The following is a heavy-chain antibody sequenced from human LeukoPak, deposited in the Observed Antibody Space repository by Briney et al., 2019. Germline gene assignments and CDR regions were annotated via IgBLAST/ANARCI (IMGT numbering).Heavy chain of an antibody. J-gene: IGHJ4*02. CDR2: IQYDGSNK. V-gene: IGHV3-30*02. Sequence: PGGSLRLSCAASGFTFSSYGMHWVRQAPGKGLEWVAFIQYDGSNKYYADSVKGRFTISRDNSKNTLYLQMNSLRAEDTAVYYCAKERSSPPYYYDSSGLDYWGQGTLVTVSS. CDR3: AKERSSPPYYYDSSGLDY. CDR1: GFTFSSYG. D-gene: IGHD3-22*01.